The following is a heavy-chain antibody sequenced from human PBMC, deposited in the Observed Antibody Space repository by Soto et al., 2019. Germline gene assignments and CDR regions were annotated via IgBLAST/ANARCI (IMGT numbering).Heavy chain of an antibody. D-gene: IGHD2-15*01. V-gene: IGHV1-69*13. CDR1: GGTLKNYA. CDR3: ARGTSSATATDWFDP. J-gene: IGHJ5*02. Sequence: GASVKVSCKASGGTLKNYAISWVRQAPGQGLEWMGGFIPILPTTNYAHKFQGRVSITADESTTTAYMELSSLRFEDTAVYYCARGTSSATATDWFDPWGQGTLVTVSS. CDR2: FIPILPTT.